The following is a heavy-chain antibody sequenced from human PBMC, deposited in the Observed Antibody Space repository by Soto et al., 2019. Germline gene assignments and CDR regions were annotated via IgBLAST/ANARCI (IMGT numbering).Heavy chain of an antibody. CDR2: IIPIFGTA. CDR3: ARDLDSSSSADY. CDR1: GGTFSSYA. D-gene: IGHD6-6*01. V-gene: IGHV1-69*13. J-gene: IGHJ4*02. Sequence: ASVKVSCKASGGTFSSYAISWVRQAPGQGLEWMGGIIPIFGTANYAQKFQGRVTITADESTSTAYMELSSLRSEDTAVYYCARDLDSSSSADYWGQGTLVTVSS.